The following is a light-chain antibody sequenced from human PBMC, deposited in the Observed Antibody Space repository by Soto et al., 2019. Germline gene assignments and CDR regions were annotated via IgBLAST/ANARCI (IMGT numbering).Light chain of an antibody. Sequence: QYVLTQSPSASGTPGQRVTISCSGSTSNIGSNFIYWYQQLPGTAPKLLIYRNDQRPSGVPERFSGSKSGTSASLAISGLRSEDEADYHCAAWDDSLSGLVFGGGTKLTVL. CDR3: AAWDDSLSGLV. CDR2: RND. CDR1: TSNIGSNF. J-gene: IGLJ2*01. V-gene: IGLV1-47*01.